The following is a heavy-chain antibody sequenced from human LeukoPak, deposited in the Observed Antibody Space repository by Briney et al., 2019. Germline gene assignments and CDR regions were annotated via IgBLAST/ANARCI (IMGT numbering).Heavy chain of an antibody. CDR2: ISYDGSNK. Sequence: GGSLRPSCAASGFTFSSYAIHWVRQAPGKGLEWVAVISYDGSNKYYADSVKGRFTISRDNSKNTLYLQMNSLRAEDTAVYYCARETGSAVGSTDFDYWGQGTLVTVSS. V-gene: IGHV3-30-3*01. D-gene: IGHD4-17*01. CDR3: ARETGSAVGSTDFDY. CDR1: GFTFSSYA. J-gene: IGHJ4*02.